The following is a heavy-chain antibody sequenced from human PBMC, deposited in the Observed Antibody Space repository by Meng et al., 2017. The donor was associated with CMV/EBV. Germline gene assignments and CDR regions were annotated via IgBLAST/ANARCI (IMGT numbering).Heavy chain of an antibody. CDR3: ARDQKGLRLKWAYYYGMDV. Sequence: GESLKISCAASGFTFSGYYMSWIRQAPGRGLEWVSYISNSGNTIYYADSVKGRFTISRDNAKNSLYLQMNSLRAEDAAVYYCARDQKGLRLKWAYYYGMDVWGQGTTVTVSS. D-gene: IGHD3-16*01. CDR1: GFTFSGYY. CDR2: ISNSGNTI. V-gene: IGHV3-11*01. J-gene: IGHJ6*02.